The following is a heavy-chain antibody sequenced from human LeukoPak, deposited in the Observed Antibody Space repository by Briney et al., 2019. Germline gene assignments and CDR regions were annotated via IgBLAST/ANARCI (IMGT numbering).Heavy chain of an antibody. D-gene: IGHD3-22*01. CDR3: ARYHYDSSGYPYYFDY. CDR2: ISHDGTFQ. J-gene: IGHJ4*02. V-gene: IGHV3-33*01. Sequence: PGRSLRLSCAASGFSLSSFGMHWVRQAPGKGLEWVAVISHDGTFQNYADSVKGRFTISRDNSKNTVFLQLNSLRAEDTAVYYCARYHYDSSGYPYYFDYWGQGTLVTVSS. CDR1: GFSLSSFG.